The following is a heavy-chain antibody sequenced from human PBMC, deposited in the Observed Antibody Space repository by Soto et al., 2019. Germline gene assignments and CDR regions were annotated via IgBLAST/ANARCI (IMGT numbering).Heavy chain of an antibody. Sequence: EVQLVESGGGLVQPGGSLRLSCAASGFIFSDHYMDWVRQAPGKGLEWVGRIRNKPNSYTTEYAASVKGRFTTSRDDSKNSLYLKMNSLKTEDTAVYYCARGGYGDPPCFDYWGQGTLVTVSS. CDR1: GFIFSDHY. CDR2: IRNKPNSYTT. J-gene: IGHJ4*02. D-gene: IGHD4-17*01. CDR3: ARGGYGDPPCFDY. V-gene: IGHV3-72*01.